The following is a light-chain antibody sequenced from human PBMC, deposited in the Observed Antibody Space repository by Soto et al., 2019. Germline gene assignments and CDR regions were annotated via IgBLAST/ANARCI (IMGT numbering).Light chain of an antibody. Sequence: QSALTQPASVCGSPGQSITISCTGTSSDVGSYNLVSWYQQHPGKAPKLMIYEVSKRPSGVSNRFSGSKSGNTASLTISGLQAEDEADYYCCSYAGSSTPYVFGTGNKVTVL. V-gene: IGLV2-23*02. CDR2: EVS. J-gene: IGLJ1*01. CDR3: CSYAGSSTPYV. CDR1: SSDVGSYNL.